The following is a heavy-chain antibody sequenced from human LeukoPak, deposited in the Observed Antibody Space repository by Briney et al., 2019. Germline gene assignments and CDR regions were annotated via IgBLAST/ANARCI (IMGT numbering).Heavy chain of an antibody. Sequence: ASVKVSCKASGYTFSSYGISWVRQAPGQGLEWMGWINTYNDNTNYAQKLQGRVTMTTDTSTTTAYMELRSLRSDDTAVYYCARDRNIHCGSSTCYPVWDYWGQGTLVTVSS. CDR2: INTYNDNT. CDR3: ARDRNIHCGSSTCYPVWDY. CDR1: GYTFSSYG. V-gene: IGHV1-18*01. D-gene: IGHD2-2*01. J-gene: IGHJ4*02.